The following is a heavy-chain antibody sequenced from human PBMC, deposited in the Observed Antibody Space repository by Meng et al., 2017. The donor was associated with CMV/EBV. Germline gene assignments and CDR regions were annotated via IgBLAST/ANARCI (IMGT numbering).Heavy chain of an antibody. D-gene: IGHD2-2*01. J-gene: IGHJ3*02. CDR2: IKQDGSEK. CDR3: ARDSPNQLLMGDAFDI. Sequence: GGSLRLSCTVSGGSISSSSYYWGWIRQPPGKGLEWVANIKQDGSEKYYVDSVKGRFTISRDNAKNSLYLQMNSLRAEDTAVYYCARDSPNQLLMGDAFDIWGQGTMVTVSS. V-gene: IGHV3-7*01. CDR1: GGSISSSSYY.